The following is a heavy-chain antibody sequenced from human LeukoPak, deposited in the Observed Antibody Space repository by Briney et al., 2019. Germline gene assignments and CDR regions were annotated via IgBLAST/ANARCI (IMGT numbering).Heavy chain of an antibody. CDR1: GYSISSGYY. J-gene: IGHJ5*02. V-gene: IGHV4-38-2*01. CDR3: ARVTDIVVVPDHNWFDP. Sequence: SETLSLTCAVSGYSISSGYYWGWIRQPPGKGLEWIGSIYHSGSTYYNPSLKGRVTISVDTSKNQFSLKLSSVTAADTAVYYCARVTDIVVVPDHNWFDPWGQGTLVTVSS. D-gene: IGHD2-2*01. CDR2: IYHSGST.